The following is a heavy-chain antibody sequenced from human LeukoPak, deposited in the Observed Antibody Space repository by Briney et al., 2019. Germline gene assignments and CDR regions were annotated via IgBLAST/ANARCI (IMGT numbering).Heavy chain of an antibody. CDR2: ISSSSSYI. V-gene: IGHV3-21*01. D-gene: IGHD1-7*01. J-gene: IGHJ4*02. CDR3: ARDTQNNWNFKTPGVDY. CDR1: GFTFSSYS. Sequence: GGSLRLSCAASGFTFSSYSMNWVRQAPGKGLEWVSSISSSSSYIYYADSVKGRFTISRDNAKNSLYLQMNSLRAEDTAVYYCARDTQNNWNFKTPGVDYWGQGTLVTVSS.